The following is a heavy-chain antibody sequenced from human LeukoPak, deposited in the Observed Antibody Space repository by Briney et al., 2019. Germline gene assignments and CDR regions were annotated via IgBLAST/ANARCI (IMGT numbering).Heavy chain of an antibody. CDR3: AKVPAAYNWFDP. Sequence: PGGSLRPSCAASGFTFSSYAMSWVRQAPGKGLEWVSAISGSGGSTYYADSVKGRFTISRDNSKNTLYLQMNSLRAEDTAVYYCAKVPAAYNWFDPWGQGTLVTVSS. V-gene: IGHV3-23*01. CDR1: GFTFSSYA. J-gene: IGHJ5*02. D-gene: IGHD2-2*01. CDR2: ISGSGGST.